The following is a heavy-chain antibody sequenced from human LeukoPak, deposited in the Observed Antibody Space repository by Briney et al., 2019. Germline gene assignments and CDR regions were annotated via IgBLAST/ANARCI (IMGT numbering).Heavy chain of an antibody. CDR2: IYTSGST. D-gene: IGHD6-6*01. Sequence: SETLSLTCTVSGGSISSHYWSWIRQPPGKGLEWIGYIYTSGSTNYNPSLKSRVTISVDTSKNQFSLKLSSVTAADTAVYYCARGGVAARLFDYWGQGTLVTVSS. CDR3: ARGGVAARLFDY. V-gene: IGHV4-4*08. CDR1: GGSISSHY. J-gene: IGHJ4*02.